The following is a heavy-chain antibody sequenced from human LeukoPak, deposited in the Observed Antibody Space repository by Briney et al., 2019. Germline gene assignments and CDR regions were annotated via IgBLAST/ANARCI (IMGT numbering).Heavy chain of an antibody. Sequence: SETLSLTCTVSGGSISSYYWSWIRQPPGKGLEWIGYIYYSGSTNYNPSLKSRVSISVDTSKNQFSLELSSVTAADTAVYYCARNPSYDILTGYSDYYGMDVWGQGTTVTVSS. D-gene: IGHD3-9*01. CDR1: GGSISSYY. CDR3: ARNPSYDILTGYSDYYGMDV. CDR2: IYYSGST. J-gene: IGHJ6*02. V-gene: IGHV4-59*01.